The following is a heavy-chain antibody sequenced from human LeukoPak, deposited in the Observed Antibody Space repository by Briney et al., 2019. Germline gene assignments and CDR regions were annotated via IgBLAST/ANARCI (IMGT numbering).Heavy chain of an antibody. CDR2: INPNSGST. CDR1: GYTFTGYY. D-gene: IGHD6-13*01. Sequence: ASVKVSCKASGYTFTGYYMHWVRQAPGQGLEWMGWINPNSGSTNYAQKFQGRVTMTRDTSISTAYMELSRLRSDDTAVYYCARDSAAAGWFDPWGQGTLVTVSS. J-gene: IGHJ5*02. V-gene: IGHV1-2*02. CDR3: ARDSAAAGWFDP.